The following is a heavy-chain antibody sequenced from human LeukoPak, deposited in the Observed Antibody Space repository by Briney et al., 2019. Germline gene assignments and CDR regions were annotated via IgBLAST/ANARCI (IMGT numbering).Heavy chain of an antibody. CDR3: ARGHDYGDYFDY. CDR2: IYYSGST. J-gene: IGHJ4*02. CDR1: GGSVSSGDYY. D-gene: IGHD4-17*01. V-gene: IGHV4-30-4*08. Sequence: TSETLSLTCTVSGGSVSSGDYYWSWIRQPPGKGLEWIGYIYYSGSTYYNPSLKSRDTISVDTSKNQFSLKLSSVTAADTAVYYCARGHDYGDYFDYWGQGTLVTVSS.